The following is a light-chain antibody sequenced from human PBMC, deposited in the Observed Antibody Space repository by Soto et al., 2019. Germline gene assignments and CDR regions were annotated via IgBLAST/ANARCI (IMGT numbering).Light chain of an antibody. CDR3: QQSYSTTWT. V-gene: IGKV1-39*01. CDR2: AAY. CDR1: HGISTY. J-gene: IGKJ1*01. Sequence: DIQMTQSPSSLSASVGDGVSIICRASHGISTYLNWYLQKPGKAPKLLIYAAYSLQSGVTSRFSGSGSETDFTITISSLQPEDFATYSCQQSYSTTWTVGQGTKVDIK.